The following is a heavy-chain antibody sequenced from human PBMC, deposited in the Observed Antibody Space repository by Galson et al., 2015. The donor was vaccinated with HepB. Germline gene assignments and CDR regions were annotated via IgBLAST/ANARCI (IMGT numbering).Heavy chain of an antibody. CDR2: IYYSGST. Sequence: SETLSLTCTVSGGSISSSSYYWGWIRQPPGKGLEWIGSIYYSGSTYYNPSLKSRVTISVDTSKNQFSLKLSSVTAADTAVYYCARQTWGFGVVHYYYYYMDVWGKGTTVTVSS. V-gene: IGHV4-39*01. D-gene: IGHD3-3*01. J-gene: IGHJ6*03. CDR1: GGSISSSSYY. CDR3: ARQTWGFGVVHYYYYYMDV.